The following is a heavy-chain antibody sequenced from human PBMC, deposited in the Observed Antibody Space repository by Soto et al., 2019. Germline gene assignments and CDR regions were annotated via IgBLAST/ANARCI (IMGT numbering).Heavy chain of an antibody. D-gene: IGHD3-10*01. V-gene: IGHV3-33*06. J-gene: IGHJ5*02. Sequence: GGSLRLSCAASGFTFSSYGMHWVRQAPGKGLEWVAVICYDGSNTYYADSVKGRFTISRDNSKNTLYLQMNSLRAEDTAVYYCAKDIPMVLGVMRRPGGNWFDPWGQRTLDTGSS. CDR3: AKDIPMVLGVMRRPGGNWFDP. CDR2: ICYDGSNT. CDR1: GFTFSSYG.